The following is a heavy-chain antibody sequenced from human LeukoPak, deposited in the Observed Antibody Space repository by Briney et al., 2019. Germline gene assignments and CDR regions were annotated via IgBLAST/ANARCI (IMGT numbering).Heavy chain of an antibody. J-gene: IGHJ6*02. V-gene: IGHV5-51*01. CDR2: IYPGDSDT. CDR1: GFSFTSYW. Sequence: PGESQKISCMGSGFSFTSYWVGWVRQMPGKGLEWMGIIYPGDSDTRYSPSFQGQVTISADKSISTAYLQWSSLKASDTAMYYCARVGRVGSYYYGMDVWGQGTTVTVSS. D-gene: IGHD3-10*01. CDR3: ARVGRVGSYYYGMDV.